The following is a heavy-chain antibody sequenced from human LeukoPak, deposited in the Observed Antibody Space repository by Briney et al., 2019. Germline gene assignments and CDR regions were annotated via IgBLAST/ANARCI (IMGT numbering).Heavy chain of an antibody. CDR2: IYYSGSI. Sequence: PSQTLSLTCTVSGGSISSSSYYWGWIRQPPGKGLEWIGSIYYSGSIYYNPSLKSRVTISVDTSKNQFSLKLSSVTAADTAVYYCARINSRFLEWLPGYYYYYGMDVWGQGTTVTVSS. D-gene: IGHD3-3*01. J-gene: IGHJ6*02. CDR3: ARINSRFLEWLPGYYYYYGMDV. V-gene: IGHV4-39*01. CDR1: GGSISSSSYY.